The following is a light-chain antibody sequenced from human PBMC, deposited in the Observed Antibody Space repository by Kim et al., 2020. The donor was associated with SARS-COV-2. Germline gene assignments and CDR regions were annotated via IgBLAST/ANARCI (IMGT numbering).Light chain of an antibody. CDR3: QQSYRTPCT. Sequence: DIQMTQSPSALSASVGDRVTITCRASQDISSYLNWYQQKTGTAPKLLMYAASSLQSGVPSRFRGGGSGTEYTLTISSLQPEDFATYYCQQSYRTPCTFGQGAKVDIK. V-gene: IGKV1-39*01. J-gene: IGKJ1*01. CDR1: QDISSY. CDR2: AAS.